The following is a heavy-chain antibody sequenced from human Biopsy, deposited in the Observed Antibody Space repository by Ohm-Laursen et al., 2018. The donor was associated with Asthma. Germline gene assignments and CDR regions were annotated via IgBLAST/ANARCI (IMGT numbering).Heavy chain of an antibody. V-gene: IGHV3-30*03. D-gene: IGHD1-1*01. J-gene: IGHJ3*02. Sequence: SLRLSCAASGFTVSRDHMFWVRQAPGKGLEWVGVISKDASTQDYADSVKGRFTMARDNSKNTLDLQMNSLRDEDTAVYYCVRDGTDDAFDIWGQGTVVSVSS. CDR3: VRDGTDDAFDI. CDR2: ISKDASTQ. CDR1: GFTVSRDH.